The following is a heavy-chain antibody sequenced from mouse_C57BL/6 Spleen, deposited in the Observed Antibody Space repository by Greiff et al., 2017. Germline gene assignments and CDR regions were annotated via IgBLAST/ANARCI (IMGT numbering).Heavy chain of an antibody. CDR3: ARDGAVVAYYAMDY. J-gene: IGHJ4*01. V-gene: IGHV3-6*01. Sequence: EVQLQQSGPGLVKPSQSLSLTCSVTGYSITSGYYWNWIRQFPGNKLEWMGYLSYDGSNNYNPSLKNRISITRDTSNNQFFLKLNSVTTEDTATYYCARDGAVVAYYAMDYWNQGTSVTVSS. CDR2: LSYDGSN. D-gene: IGHD1-1*01. CDR1: GYSITSGYY.